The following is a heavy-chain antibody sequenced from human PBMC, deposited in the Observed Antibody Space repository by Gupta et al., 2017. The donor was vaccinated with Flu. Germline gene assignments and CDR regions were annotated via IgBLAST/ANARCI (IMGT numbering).Heavy chain of an antibody. CDR3: ARDVGFDSGDEKGFDY. CDR2: LSGSRKYI. V-gene: IGHV3-21*06. D-gene: IGHD1-26*01. J-gene: IGHJ4*02. Sequence: EVSLVEFGGCVVQPGGSLRLSCAASGFTFSSYGMTWVRQAPGKGLEWVASLSGSRKYIYHSDSLKGRFTISRDNAQNSLYLQMNSLTAEDTALYYCARDVGFDSGDEKGFDYWGQGTLVTVSS. CDR1: GFTFSSYG.